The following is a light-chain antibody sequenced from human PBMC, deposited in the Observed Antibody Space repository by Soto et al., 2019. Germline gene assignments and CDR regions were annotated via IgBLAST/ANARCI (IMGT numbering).Light chain of an antibody. CDR3: QQYGGSPTWT. CDR2: GAS. V-gene: IGKV3-20*01. Sequence: ESVLTQSPGTLSLSPGERATLSCRASQSVSSNYLAWYQQKPGQAPRLRIYGASTRATGIPHRFSGSRSGTDVSLTISRLEHEHSAVYYCQQYGGSPTWTFGHVTKVEIK. CDR1: QSVSSNY. J-gene: IGKJ1*01.